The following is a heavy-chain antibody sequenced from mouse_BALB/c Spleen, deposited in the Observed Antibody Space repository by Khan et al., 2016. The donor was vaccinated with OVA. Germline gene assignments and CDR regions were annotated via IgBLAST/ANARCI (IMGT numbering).Heavy chain of an antibody. CDR3: ARSPDGYYAWFAY. CDR2: ISYSGTT. V-gene: IGHV3-2*02. Sequence: EVQLQESGPGLVKPSQSLSLTCTVTGYSITSDYAWNWIRQFPGNKLEWMGYISYSGTTTYNPSLHSRISITRDTSKNQFFLQLKSVTTEDTATYYCARSPDGYYAWFAYWGQGTLVTVSA. J-gene: IGHJ3*01. CDR1: GYSITSDYA. D-gene: IGHD2-3*01.